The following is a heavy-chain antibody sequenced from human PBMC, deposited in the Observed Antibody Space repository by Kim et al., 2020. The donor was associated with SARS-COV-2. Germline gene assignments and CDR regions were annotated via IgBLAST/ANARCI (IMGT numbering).Heavy chain of an antibody. CDR2: IYWDDDK. Sequence: SGPTLVNPTQTLTLTCTFSGFSLSTSGVGVGWIRQPPGKALEWLALIYWDDDKRYSPSLKSRLTITKDTSKNQVVLTMTNMDPVDTATYYCAHIFRYYYDSSVYRYYLDYWGQGTLGTVSS. V-gene: IGHV2-5*02. D-gene: IGHD3-22*01. CDR1: GFSLSTSGVG. J-gene: IGHJ4*02. CDR3: AHIFRYYYDSSVYRYYLDY.